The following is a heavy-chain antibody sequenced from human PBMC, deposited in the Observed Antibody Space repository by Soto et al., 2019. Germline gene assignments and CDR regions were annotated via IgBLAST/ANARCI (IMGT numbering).Heavy chain of an antibody. Sequence: ASVKVSCKASGYTFTSYGISWVRQAPGQGLEWMGWISAYNGNTNYAQKLQGRVTMTTDTSTSTAYMELRSLRSDDTAVYYCARAALCSGGSCYSGSGPNAYYGMDVWGQGTTVTVSS. CDR3: ARAALCSGGSCYSGSGPNAYYGMDV. CDR1: GYTFTSYG. D-gene: IGHD2-15*01. V-gene: IGHV1-18*01. J-gene: IGHJ6*02. CDR2: ISAYNGNT.